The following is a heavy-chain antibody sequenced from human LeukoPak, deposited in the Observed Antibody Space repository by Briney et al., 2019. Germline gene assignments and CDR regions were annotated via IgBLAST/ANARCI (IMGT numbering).Heavy chain of an antibody. V-gene: IGHV4-34*01. CDR1: GGSFSGYY. J-gene: IGHJ4*02. CDR2: INHSGST. D-gene: IGHD2-8*01. Sequence: PSETLSLTCAVYGGSFSGYYWSWVRQPPGKGLEWIGEINHSGSTNYNPSLKSRVTISGDTSKNQFSLKLSSVTAADTAVYYCAREWQYQFDYWGQGTLVTVSS. CDR3: AREWQYQFDY.